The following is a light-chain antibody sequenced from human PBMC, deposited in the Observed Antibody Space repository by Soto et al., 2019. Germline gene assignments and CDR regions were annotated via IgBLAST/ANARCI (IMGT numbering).Light chain of an antibody. CDR1: SSNIGAGYD. CDR3: QSYDSSLSGWV. J-gene: IGLJ3*02. CDR2: GNS. Sequence: QSVLTQPPSVSGAPGQSVTISCTGSSSNIGAGYDVHWYQQLPGTAPKLLIYGNSNRPSGVPDRFSGSKSGTSASLAITGLQAGDEADYYCQSYDSSLSGWVFGGGTKLTVL. V-gene: IGLV1-40*01.